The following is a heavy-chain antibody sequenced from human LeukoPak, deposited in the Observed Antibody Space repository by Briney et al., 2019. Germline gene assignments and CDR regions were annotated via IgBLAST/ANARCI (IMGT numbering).Heavy chain of an antibody. CDR1: GGSISSYY. J-gene: IGHJ3*02. CDR3: ARQGYYSGWPNDAFDI. V-gene: IGHV4-59*08. CDR2: IYYSGST. Sequence: TSETLSLTCTVSGGSISSYYWSWIRQPPGKGLEWIGYIYYSGSTNYNPSLKSRLTISVDTSKNQFSLKLSSVTAADTAVYYCARQGYYSGWPNDAFDIWGQGTMVTVSS. D-gene: IGHD6-19*01.